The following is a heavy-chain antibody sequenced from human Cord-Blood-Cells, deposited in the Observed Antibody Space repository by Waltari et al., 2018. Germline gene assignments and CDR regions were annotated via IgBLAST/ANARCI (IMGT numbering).Heavy chain of an antibody. CDR1: GYSISSGYY. D-gene: IGHD3-3*01. CDR2: IYHSGST. J-gene: IGHJ4*02. CDR3: ARDKGDYDFWSGYYFDY. V-gene: IGHV4-38-2*02. Sequence: QVQLQESGPGLVKPSETLSLTCAVSGYSISSGYYWGWIRQHPGKGLEWIGSIYHSGSTYYNPSLKSRVTISVDTSKNQFSLKLSSVTAADTAVYYCARDKGDYDFWSGYYFDYWGQGTLVTVSS.